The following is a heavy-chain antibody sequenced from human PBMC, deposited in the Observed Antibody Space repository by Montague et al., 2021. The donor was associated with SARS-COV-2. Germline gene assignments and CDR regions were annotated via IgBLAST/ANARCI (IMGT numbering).Heavy chain of an antibody. CDR3: ARVGRQQLVRLSGMDV. J-gene: IGHJ6*02. V-gene: IGHV4-39*07. Sequence: ETLSLTCTVSGGSISSSSYYWGWIRQPPGKGLEWIGSIYYSGSTYYNPSLKSRVTISVDTSKNQFSRKLSSVTAADTAVYYCARVGRQQLVRLSGMDVWGQGTTVTVSS. CDR1: GGSISSSSYY. CDR2: IYYSGST. D-gene: IGHD6-13*01.